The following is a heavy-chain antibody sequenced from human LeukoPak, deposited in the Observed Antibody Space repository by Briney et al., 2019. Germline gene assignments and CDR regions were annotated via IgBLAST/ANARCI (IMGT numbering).Heavy chain of an antibody. D-gene: IGHD2-2*01. V-gene: IGHV1-18*01. CDR1: GYTFTSYG. CDR2: ISAYNGNT. J-gene: IGHJ6*03. Sequence: ASVKVSRKASGYTFTSYGISWVRQAPGQGLEWMGWISAYNGNTNYAQKLQGRVTMTTDTSTSTAYMELRSLRSDDTAVYYCARLGYCSSTSCSERYYMDVWGKGTTVTVSS. CDR3: ARLGYCSSTSCSERYYMDV.